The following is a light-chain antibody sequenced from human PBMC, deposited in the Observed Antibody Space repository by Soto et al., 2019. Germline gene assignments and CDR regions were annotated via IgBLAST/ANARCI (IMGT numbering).Light chain of an antibody. CDR1: QAIDNW. Sequence: DIQMTQSPSALSPSVGDRVTITCRASQAIDNWLAWYQQKPGQAPKPLIFDASNFESGVPSRLSGSGSGTDLTLTISSMQHEDFETYYCLQDYNYTLTFGGGTKVDIK. CDR2: DAS. J-gene: IGKJ4*01. V-gene: IGKV1-5*01. CDR3: LQDYNYTLT.